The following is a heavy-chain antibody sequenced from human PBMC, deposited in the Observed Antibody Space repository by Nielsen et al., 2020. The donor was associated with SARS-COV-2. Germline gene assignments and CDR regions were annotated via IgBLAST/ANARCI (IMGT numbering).Heavy chain of an antibody. D-gene: IGHD5-18*01. CDR1: GGSFSGYY. CDR2: INHSGST. V-gene: IGHV4-34*01. CDR3: ARVGYSYGWAQGRYCDY. J-gene: IGHJ4*02. Sequence: SETLSLTCAVYGGSFSGYYWSWIRQPPGKGLEWIGEINHSGSTNYNPSLKSRVTISVDTSKNQFSLKLSSVTAADTAVYYCARVGYSYGWAQGRYCDYWGQGTLVTVSS.